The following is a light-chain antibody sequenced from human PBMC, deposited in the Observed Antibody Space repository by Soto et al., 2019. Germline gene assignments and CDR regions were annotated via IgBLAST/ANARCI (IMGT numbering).Light chain of an antibody. Sequence: QSVLTQPRSVSGSPGQSVTISCTGASGNIGAYNFVSWYQLHPDKAPKVIIYDATKRPSGVPDRFSGSKSGNTASLTISGLQAEDEADYYYCSYAGGYTFVFGNGTKLTVL. CDR3: CSYAGGYTFV. J-gene: IGLJ1*01. CDR1: SGNIGAYNF. CDR2: DAT. V-gene: IGLV2-11*01.